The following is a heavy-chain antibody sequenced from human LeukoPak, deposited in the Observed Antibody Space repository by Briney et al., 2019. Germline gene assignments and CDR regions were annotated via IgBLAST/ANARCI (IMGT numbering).Heavy chain of an antibody. V-gene: IGHV3-7*01. CDR2: IKEDGGET. CDR3: ARPVNRLFLF. J-gene: IGHJ4*02. Sequence: GGSLRLSCVGSGFSLSGDWMTWVRQAPGTGLEWVANIKEDGGETYYVDSVEGRFTISRDNAKNSLYLQMNNLRAEDTAVYFCARPVNRLFLFWGPGTLVTVSS. CDR1: GFSLSGDW. D-gene: IGHD2-21*01.